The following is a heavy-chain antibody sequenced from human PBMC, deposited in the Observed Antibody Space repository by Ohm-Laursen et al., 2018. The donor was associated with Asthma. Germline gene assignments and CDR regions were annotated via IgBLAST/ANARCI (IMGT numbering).Heavy chain of an antibody. CDR3: AREGAFGVENYGMDV. J-gene: IGHJ6*02. V-gene: IGHV4-61*01. CDR1: GGSVSRGSYY. CDR2: IYYSGST. Sequence: GTLSLTCTVSGGSVSRGSYYWSWIRQPPGKGLEWIGYIYYSGSTNYNPSLKSRVTISVDTSKNQFSLKLSSVTAADTAVYYCAREGAFGVENYGMDVWGQGTTVTVSS. D-gene: IGHD3-3*01.